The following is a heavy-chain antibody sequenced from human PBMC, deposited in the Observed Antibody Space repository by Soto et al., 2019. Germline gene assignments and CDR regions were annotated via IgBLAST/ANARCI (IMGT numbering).Heavy chain of an antibody. CDR3: ARGPYYDLIWNYYYMDV. J-gene: IGHJ6*03. CDR2: IYYSGST. D-gene: IGHD3-16*01. CDR1: GGSISGHY. V-gene: IGHV4-59*11. Sequence: QVQLQESGPGLVKPSETLSLSCNVSGGSISGHYWSWARQTPGKGLEWIGYIYYSGSTNYNPSLKSRVTISVDTSKNHSSLMLPSVTAADTAAYYCARGPYYDLIWNYYYMDVWGKGTTVTVS.